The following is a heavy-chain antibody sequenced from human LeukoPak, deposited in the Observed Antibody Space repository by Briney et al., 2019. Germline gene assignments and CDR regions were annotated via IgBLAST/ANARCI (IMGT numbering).Heavy chain of an antibody. CDR3: AREYAGSYDYYYYMDV. CDR2: ISSSGSTI. J-gene: IGHJ6*03. D-gene: IGHD1-26*01. CDR1: GFTFSDYY. V-gene: IGHV3-11*04. Sequence: GGSLRLSCAGSGFTFSDYYMSWIRQAPGKGMYWVSYISSSGSTIYYADSVKGRFTISRDNAKNSLYLQMNSLRAEDTAVYYCAREYAGSYDYYYYMDVWGKGTTVTVSS.